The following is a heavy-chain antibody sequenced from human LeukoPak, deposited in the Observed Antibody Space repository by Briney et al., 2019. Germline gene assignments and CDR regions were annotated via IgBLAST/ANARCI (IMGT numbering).Heavy chain of an antibody. V-gene: IGHV4-59*12. Sequence: SETLSLTCTVSGGSISSYYWSWIRQPAGKGLEWIGYIYYSGSTNYNPSLKSRVTISVDTSKNQFSLKLSSVTAADTAVYYCARLMYRSSSGWYGYNWFDPWGQGTLVTVSS. J-gene: IGHJ5*02. CDR2: IYYSGST. D-gene: IGHD6-19*01. CDR3: ARLMYRSSSGWYGYNWFDP. CDR1: GGSISSYY.